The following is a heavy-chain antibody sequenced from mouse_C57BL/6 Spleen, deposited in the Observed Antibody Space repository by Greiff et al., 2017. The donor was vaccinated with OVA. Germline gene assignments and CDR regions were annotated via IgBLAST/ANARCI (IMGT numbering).Heavy chain of an antibody. J-gene: IGHJ4*01. CDR3: ARGGDTSDAMDY. Sequence: EVQLQQSGPELVKPGASVKISCKASGYSFTGYYMNWVKQSPEKSLEWIGEINPSTGGTTYNQKFKAKATLTVDKSSSTAYTQRKSLTPEDSAVYFCARGGDTSDAMDYWGQGTSVTVSS. CDR2: INPSTGGT. D-gene: IGHD3-3*01. CDR1: GYSFTGYY. V-gene: IGHV1-42*01.